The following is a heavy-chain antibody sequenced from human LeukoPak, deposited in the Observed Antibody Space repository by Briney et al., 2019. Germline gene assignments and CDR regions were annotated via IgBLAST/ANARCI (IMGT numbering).Heavy chain of an antibody. CDR3: AKSGY. D-gene: IGHD3-10*01. CDR2: IYSGGNT. J-gene: IGHJ4*02. CDR1: GLYISSNY. Sequence: GGSLRLSWAAAGLYISSNYITWVRHPPGKELEWVSIIYSGGNTYYADSVKGRFTASRDNSKNTLYLQMNSLRAEDTAVYYCAKSGYWGQGSLVTVSS. V-gene: IGHV3-53*01.